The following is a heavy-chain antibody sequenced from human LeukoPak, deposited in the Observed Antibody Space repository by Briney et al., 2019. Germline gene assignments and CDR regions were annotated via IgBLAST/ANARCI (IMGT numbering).Heavy chain of an antibody. D-gene: IGHD3-22*01. CDR1: GGSICSHY. J-gene: IGHJ4*02. CDR2: IYITGST. V-gene: IGHV4-4*07. CDR3: ARVLGYYDSSGYSYYFDY. Sequence: SETLSLTCAVSGGSICSHYWSWLRQPAGEGLEWIGRIYITGSTNYNPSLKSRVTMSVDTSKNQFSLRLSSVTAADTAVYYCARVLGYYDSSGYSYYFDYWGQGTLVTVSS.